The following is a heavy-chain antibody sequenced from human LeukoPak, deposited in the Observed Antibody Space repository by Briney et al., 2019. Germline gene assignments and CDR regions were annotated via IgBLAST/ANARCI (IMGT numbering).Heavy chain of an antibody. CDR3: AKASAAADAFDI. J-gene: IGHJ3*02. Sequence: GGSLRLSCAASGFTFDDYAMHWVRQAPGKGLEWVSGISWNSGSIGYADSVKGRFTISRDNAKNSLYLQMNSLRAEDTALYYCAKASAAADAFDIWGQGTMVTVSS. CDR1: GFTFDDYA. V-gene: IGHV3-9*01. D-gene: IGHD6-13*01. CDR2: ISWNSGSI.